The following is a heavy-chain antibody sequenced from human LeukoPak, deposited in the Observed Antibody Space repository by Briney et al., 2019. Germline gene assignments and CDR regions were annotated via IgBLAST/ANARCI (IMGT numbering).Heavy chain of an antibody. CDR2: IYYSGST. V-gene: IGHV4-39*07. Sequence: PSETLSLTCTVSGGSISSSSYYWGWIRQPPGKGLEWIGSIYYSGSTYYNPSLKSRVTISVDTSKNQFSLKLSSVTAADTAVYYRARGSSGYYSRWFDPWGQGTLVTVSS. D-gene: IGHD3-22*01. CDR3: ARGSSGYYSRWFDP. CDR1: GGSISSSSYY. J-gene: IGHJ5*02.